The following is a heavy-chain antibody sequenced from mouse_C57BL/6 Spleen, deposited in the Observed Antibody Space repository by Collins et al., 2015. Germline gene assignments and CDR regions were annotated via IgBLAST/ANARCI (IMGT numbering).Heavy chain of an antibody. CDR2: IDPSDSYT. J-gene: IGHJ2*01. CDR1: GYTFTNYW. Sequence: QVQLQQPGAELVKPGASVTMSCKASGYTFTNYWMHWVKQRPGQGLEWIGVIDPSDSYTSYNQKFRGKATLTVDTSSSTAYMQLSGLTSEDSAVYYCTRKITTVVVTPYYFDYWGQGTTLTVSS. V-gene: IGHV1S127*01. CDR3: TRKITTVVVTPYYFDY. D-gene: IGHD1-1*01.